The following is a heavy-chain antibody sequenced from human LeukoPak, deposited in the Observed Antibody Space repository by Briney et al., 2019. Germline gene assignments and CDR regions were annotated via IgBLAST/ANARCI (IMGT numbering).Heavy chain of an antibody. V-gene: IGHV1-69*04. Sequence: GASVELSCKAFRATFTRYAISSWRQAPGHRVEWWGRIIPILGIGNNAQKIHGRVTITADKTTSTAYMELSSLRSEDTAVYYCASSYMGSGSYYKTPYFDYWGQGTLVTVSS. D-gene: IGHD3-10*01. CDR2: IIPILGIG. CDR1: RATFTRYA. CDR3: ASSYMGSGSYYKTPYFDY. J-gene: IGHJ4*02.